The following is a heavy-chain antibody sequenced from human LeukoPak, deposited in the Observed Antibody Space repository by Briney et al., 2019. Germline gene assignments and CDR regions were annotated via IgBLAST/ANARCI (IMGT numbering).Heavy chain of an antibody. CDR1: GFTFSSYE. Sequence: GGSLRLSCAASGFTFSSYEMNWVRQAPGKGLEWVSYISSSGSTIYYADSVKGRFTISRDNAENSLYLQMNSLRAEDTAVYYCARGTNDYGDYWGQGTLVTVSS. CDR3: ARGTNDYGDY. CDR2: ISSSGSTI. V-gene: IGHV3-48*03. J-gene: IGHJ4*02.